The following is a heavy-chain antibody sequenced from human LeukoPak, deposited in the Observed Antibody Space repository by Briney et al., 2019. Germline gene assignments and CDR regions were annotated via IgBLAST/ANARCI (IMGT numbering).Heavy chain of an antibody. Sequence: PGGSLRLSCAASGCTFSNYEMDWVRQAPGKGLEWVSYISIDGKTIHYADSVKGRFTISRDNAKNSVYLQMNSLRVEDTAVYYCASLWELLGSWGQGTLVTVSS. J-gene: IGHJ4*02. CDR3: ASLWELLGS. CDR2: ISIDGKTI. V-gene: IGHV3-48*03. D-gene: IGHD1-26*01. CDR1: GCTFSNYE.